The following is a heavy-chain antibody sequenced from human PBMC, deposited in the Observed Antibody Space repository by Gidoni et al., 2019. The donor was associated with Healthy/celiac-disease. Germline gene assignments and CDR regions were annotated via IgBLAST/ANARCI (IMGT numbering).Heavy chain of an antibody. CDR3: ARGGLYYDYIWGSYRGGYFDY. Sequence: QVQLVQSGAEVKKPGASVKVSCKASGYTFTSYDINWVRQATGQGLEWMGLMNPNSGTTGYAQKFQGRVTMTRNTSISTAYMELSSLRSEDTAVYYCARGGLYYDYIWGSYRGGYFDYWGQGTLVTVSS. CDR2: MNPNSGTT. CDR1: GYTFTSYD. J-gene: IGHJ4*02. D-gene: IGHD3-16*02. V-gene: IGHV1-8*01.